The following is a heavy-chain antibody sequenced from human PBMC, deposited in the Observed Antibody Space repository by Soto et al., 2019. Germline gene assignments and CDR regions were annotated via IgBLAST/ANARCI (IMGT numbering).Heavy chain of an antibody. V-gene: IGHV4-34*01. CDR2: INHSGST. D-gene: IGHD1-1*01. J-gene: IGHJ3*02. CDR3: ARIPPGGYSLPAFDI. CDR1: GGSFSGYY. Sequence: SETLSLTCAVYGGSFSGYYWSWIRQPPGKGLEWIGEINHSGSTNYNPSLKSRVTISVDTSKNQFSLKLSSVTAADTAVYYCARIPPGGYSLPAFDIWGQGTMVTVSS.